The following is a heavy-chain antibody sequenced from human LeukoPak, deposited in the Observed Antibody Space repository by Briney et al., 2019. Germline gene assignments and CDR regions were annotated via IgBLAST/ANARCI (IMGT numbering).Heavy chain of an antibody. Sequence: SQTLSLTCAISVDSVSSNSAAWNWVRQSPSRGLEWLGRTYYRSKWYNDYAVSVKSRITINPDTSKNQFSLQLNSVTPDDTAVYSCARAYVLGSYRYTVHFDYWGQGTLVTVSS. CDR1: VDSVSSNSAA. CDR3: ARAYVLGSYRYTVHFDY. J-gene: IGHJ4*02. V-gene: IGHV6-1*01. CDR2: TYYRSKWYN. D-gene: IGHD3-16*02.